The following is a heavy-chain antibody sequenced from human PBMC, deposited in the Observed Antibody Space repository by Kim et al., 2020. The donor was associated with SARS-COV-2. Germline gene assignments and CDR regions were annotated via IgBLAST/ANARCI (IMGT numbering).Heavy chain of an antibody. Sequence: ADSVKGRLTIARDNAKNSLYLQMNSLRAEDTAVYYCASPRYYYGSGSFDYWGQGTLVTVSS. D-gene: IGHD3-10*01. CDR3: ASPRYYYGSGSFDY. V-gene: IGHV3-21*01. J-gene: IGHJ4*02.